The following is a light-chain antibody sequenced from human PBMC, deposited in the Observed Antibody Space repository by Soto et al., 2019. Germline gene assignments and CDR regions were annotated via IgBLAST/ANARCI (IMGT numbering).Light chain of an antibody. CDR2: DNN. Sequence: QSALTQPPSVSAAPGQRVTISCSGSSSNIGNNYVSWYQQLPGAAPKLLIYDNNKRPSGIPDRFSGSKSGTSATVVITGLQTGDEADYYCGTWDSSLTAFVFGTGTKLTVL. J-gene: IGLJ1*01. CDR1: SSNIGNNY. CDR3: GTWDSSLTAFV. V-gene: IGLV1-51*01.